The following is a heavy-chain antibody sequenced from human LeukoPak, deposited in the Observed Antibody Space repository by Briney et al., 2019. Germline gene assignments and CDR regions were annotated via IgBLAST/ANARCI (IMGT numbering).Heavy chain of an antibody. CDR3: ASVTGTTVGYFDY. V-gene: IGHV4-34*01. CDR2: INHSGST. D-gene: IGHD1-1*01. CDR1: GGSFSGYY. J-gene: IGHJ4*02. Sequence: RPSGTLSLTCAVYGGSFSGYYWSWIRQPPGKGLEWIGEINHSGSTNYNPSLKSRVTISVDTSKNQFSLKLSSVTAADTAVYYCASVTGTTVGYFDYWGQGTLVTVSS.